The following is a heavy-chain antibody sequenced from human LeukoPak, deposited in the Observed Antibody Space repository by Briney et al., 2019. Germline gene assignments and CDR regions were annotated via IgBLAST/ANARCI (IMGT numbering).Heavy chain of an antibody. Sequence: SETLSLTCAVSGGSITSSNWWSWVRQPPGKGLEWIGEIYHSGSTNYNPSLKSRVTISVDKSKNQFSLKLSSVTDAQTAVYYCARAGYCSSTSCYVIDYWGQGTLVTVSS. CDR3: ARAGYCSSTSCYVIDY. V-gene: IGHV4-4*02. J-gene: IGHJ4*02. D-gene: IGHD2-2*01. CDR2: IYHSGST. CDR1: GGSITSSNW.